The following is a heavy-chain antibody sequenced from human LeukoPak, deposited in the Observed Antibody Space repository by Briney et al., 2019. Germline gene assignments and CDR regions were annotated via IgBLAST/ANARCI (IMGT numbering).Heavy chain of an antibody. Sequence: SETLSLTCSVSGDSFSSSSYYWGWIRQPPGKGLEWIGSINYSGTTYYNPSLKSRVTISVDTSKNQFSLRLSSVTVADTAVYYCGRLSIVGATSSYYMDVWGKGTTVTVSS. CDR1: GDSFSSSSYY. CDR2: INYSGTT. J-gene: IGHJ6*03. V-gene: IGHV4-39*01. D-gene: IGHD1-26*01. CDR3: GRLSIVGATSSYYMDV.